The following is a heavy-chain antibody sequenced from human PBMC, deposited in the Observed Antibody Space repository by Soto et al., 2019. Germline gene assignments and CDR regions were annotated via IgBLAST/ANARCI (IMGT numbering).Heavy chain of an antibody. CDR1: GYTFTTYY. Sequence: ASVKVSCKASGYTFTTYYIHWVRQAPGQGLEWMGMINPSSGGTNYAQKFQGRVTMTRDTSTSTAYMELRSLRSDDTAVYYCARFYCGGDCSTYYYYYYYGMDVWGQGTTVAVSS. J-gene: IGHJ6*02. D-gene: IGHD2-21*02. CDR2: INPSSGGT. CDR3: ARFYCGGDCSTYYYYYYYGMDV. V-gene: IGHV1-46*01.